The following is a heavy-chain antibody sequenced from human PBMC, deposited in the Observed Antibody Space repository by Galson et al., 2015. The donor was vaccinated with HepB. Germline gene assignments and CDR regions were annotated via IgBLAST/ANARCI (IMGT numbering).Heavy chain of an antibody. J-gene: IGHJ4*02. V-gene: IGHV1-2*02. CDR2: INPNSADT. Sequence: SVKVSCKASGYTFTDYIPWVRQAPGQGLEWMGWINPNSADTNYAQKFQGRITMTRDTSISTAYMELSTLASDDTAMYYCARGRVTSIDYWGQGILVTVSS. D-gene: IGHD2-21*02. CDR1: GYTFTDY. CDR3: ARGRVTSIDY.